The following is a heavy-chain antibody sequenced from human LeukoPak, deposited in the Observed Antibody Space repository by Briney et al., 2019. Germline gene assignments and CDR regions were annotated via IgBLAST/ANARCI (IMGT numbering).Heavy chain of an antibody. CDR3: AREAVYGSGSYSDY. V-gene: IGHV3-30-3*01. Sequence: GGSLRLSCAVSGFTFSSHAMHWVRQAPGKGLEWVAVVSHDGSNKYYADSVKGRFTISRDNAKNSLYLQMNSLRAEDTAVYYSAREAVYGSGSYSDYWGQGTLVTVSS. CDR2: VSHDGSNK. CDR1: GFTFSSHA. J-gene: IGHJ4*02. D-gene: IGHD3-10*01.